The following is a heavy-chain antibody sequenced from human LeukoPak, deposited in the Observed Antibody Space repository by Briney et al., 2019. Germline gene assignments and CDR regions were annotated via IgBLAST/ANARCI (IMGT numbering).Heavy chain of an antibody. V-gene: IGHV3-7*01. J-gene: IGHJ4*02. CDR3: GRDRLSSTWYRTLHFDY. CDR2: IEQDGSEK. Sequence: PGGSLRLSCAASGFTFSEYWMSWVRQAPGKGLERVANIEQDGSEKYYVDSVKGRFTISRGNAKNSLYLQVNSLRAENTAVYYCGRDRLSSTWYRTLHFDYWGQGTLVTVSS. D-gene: IGHD2-2*01. CDR1: GFTFSEYW.